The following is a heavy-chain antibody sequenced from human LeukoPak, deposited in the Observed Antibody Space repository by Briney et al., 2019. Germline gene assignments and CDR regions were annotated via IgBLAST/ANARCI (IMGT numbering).Heavy chain of an antibody. J-gene: IGHJ4*02. D-gene: IGHD3-10*01. CDR1: GFTVSSNY. Sequence: GSLRLSCAASGFTVSSNYMSWVRQAPGKGLEWFSVIYSGGSTYYADSVKGRFTISRHNSKNTLYLQMNSLRAEDTAVYYCARQNYYGSGAIDYWGQGTLVTVSS. CDR2: IYSGGST. CDR3: ARQNYYGSGAIDY. V-gene: IGHV3-53*04.